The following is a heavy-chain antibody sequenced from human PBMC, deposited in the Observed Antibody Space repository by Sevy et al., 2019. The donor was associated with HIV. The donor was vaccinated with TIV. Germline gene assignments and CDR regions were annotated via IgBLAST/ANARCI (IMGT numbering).Heavy chain of an antibody. D-gene: IGHD2-21*01. CDR1: GGSITSSGHY. V-gene: IGHV4-39*01. J-gene: IGHJ6*02. Sequence: SETLSLTCTVSGGSITSSGHYWGWIRQSPGKGLEWIGAVYYVGNSYANPSLTSRVTISANTSKNLFSLSLTSLTAADTAVYYCARGAGGENYDYGIDVWGQGTSVTVSS. CDR2: VYYVGNS. CDR3: ARGAGGENYDYGIDV.